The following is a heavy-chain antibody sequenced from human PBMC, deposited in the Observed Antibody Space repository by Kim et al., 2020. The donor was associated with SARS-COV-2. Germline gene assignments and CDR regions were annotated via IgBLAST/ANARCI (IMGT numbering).Heavy chain of an antibody. CDR1: GGSISSGGYY. J-gene: IGHJ4*02. CDR3: ARVGCGGSCYSGGSYYFDS. D-gene: IGHD2-15*01. V-gene: IGHV4-31*03. Sequence: SETLSLTCTVSGGSISSGGYYWSWVRQHPGKGLEWIGYIYDSGNTYYNPSLKSRVTISVDTSKNQFSLKLSSVIAADTAVYYCARVGCGGSCYSGGSYYFDSWGQGTLVTVSS. CDR2: IYDSGNT.